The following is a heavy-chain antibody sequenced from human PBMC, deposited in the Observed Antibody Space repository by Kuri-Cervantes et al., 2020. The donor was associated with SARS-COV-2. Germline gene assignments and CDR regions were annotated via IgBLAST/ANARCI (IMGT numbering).Heavy chain of an antibody. D-gene: IGHD3-10*01. Sequence: ESLKISCTVSGGSISSYYWSWIRQPPGKGLEWIGYIYYSGSTNYNPSLKSRVTISVDTSKNQFSLKLSSATAADTAVYYCARVGGNWELPFDYWGQGTLVTVSS. CDR2: IYYSGST. V-gene: IGHV4-59*01. CDR1: GGSISSYY. CDR3: ARVGGNWELPFDY. J-gene: IGHJ4*02.